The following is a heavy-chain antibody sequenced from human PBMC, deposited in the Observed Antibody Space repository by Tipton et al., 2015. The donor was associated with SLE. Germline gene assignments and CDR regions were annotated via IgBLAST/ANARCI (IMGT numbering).Heavy chain of an antibody. J-gene: IGHJ3*02. CDR2: VPYGGST. CDR1: GGSLNSSTDY. V-gene: IGHV4-39*07. CDR3: ARGEMDVFDI. Sequence: TLSLTCAVSGGSLNSSTDYWGWIRQPPGKGLEWIGSVPYGGSTYSNPSLKSRVTISVDMSRNQFSLRLDSVTAADTALYYCARGEMDVFDIWGQGTVVSVSS.